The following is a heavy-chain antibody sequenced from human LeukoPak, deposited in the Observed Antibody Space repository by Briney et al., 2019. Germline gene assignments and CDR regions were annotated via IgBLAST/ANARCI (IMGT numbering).Heavy chain of an antibody. CDR3: ARERGGEGGWSYFDY. V-gene: IGHV4-59*01. CDR1: GGSISSYC. CDR2: IYYSGSA. D-gene: IGHD6-19*01. Sequence: SETLSLTCTVSGGSISSYCWSWIRQPPGKGLEWIGYIYYSGSANYNPSLKSHDTISVDPSKNQFSLKLSSVTAADTAVYYCARERGGEGGWSYFDYWGQGTLVTVSS. J-gene: IGHJ4*02.